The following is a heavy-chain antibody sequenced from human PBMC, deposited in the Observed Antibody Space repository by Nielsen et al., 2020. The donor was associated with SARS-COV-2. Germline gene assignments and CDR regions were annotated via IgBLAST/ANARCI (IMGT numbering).Heavy chain of an antibody. CDR1: GYTLTSFA. V-gene: IGHV1-3*01. CDR2: INAGNGNT. D-gene: IGHD6-19*01. Sequence: SVNVSCKTSGYTLTSFAIHWVRQAPGQSLEWMGWINAGNGNTKYSQKFQGRVTMTRDTSANTAYMELSSLSSEDTAVYYCARITPSSGWDYWGQGTLVTVSS. CDR3: ARITPSSGWDY. J-gene: IGHJ4*02.